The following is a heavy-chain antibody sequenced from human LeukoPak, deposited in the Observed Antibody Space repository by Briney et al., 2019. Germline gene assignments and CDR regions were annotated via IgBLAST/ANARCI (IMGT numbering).Heavy chain of an antibody. Sequence: GGSLRLSCAASGFTVSSNYMSWVRQAPGKGLEWVSVIYSGGSTYYADSVKGRFTISRDNSKNTLFLQMNSLRAEDTAVYYCARDGYSGYDKPTYAFDIWGQGTMVTVSS. CDR2: IYSGGST. J-gene: IGHJ3*02. V-gene: IGHV3-53*01. D-gene: IGHD5-12*01. CDR1: GFTVSSNY. CDR3: ARDGYSGYDKPTYAFDI.